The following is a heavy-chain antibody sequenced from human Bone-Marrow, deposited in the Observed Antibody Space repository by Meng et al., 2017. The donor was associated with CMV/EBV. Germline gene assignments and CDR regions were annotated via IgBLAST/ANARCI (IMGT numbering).Heavy chain of an antibody. CDR2: IYYSGST. D-gene: IGHD3/OR15-3a*01. CDR1: SSSYN. CDR3: ARHRLDRVTARGGLRYFDY. Sequence: SSSYNWGWIRQPPGKGLEWIGSIYYSGSTYYNPSLKSRVTISVDTSKNQFSLKLSSVTAADTAVYYCARHRLDRVTARGGLRYFDYWGQGTLVTVSS. J-gene: IGHJ4*02. V-gene: IGHV4-39*01.